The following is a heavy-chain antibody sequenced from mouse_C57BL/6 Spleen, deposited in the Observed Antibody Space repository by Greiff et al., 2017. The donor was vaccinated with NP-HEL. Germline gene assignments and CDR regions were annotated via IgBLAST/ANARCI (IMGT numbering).Heavy chain of an antibody. V-gene: IGHV1-81*01. J-gene: IGHJ1*03. D-gene: IGHD1-1*01. Sequence: QVQLQQSGAELARPGASVKLSCKASGYTFTSYGISWVKQRTGQGLEWIGEIYPRSGNTYYNEKFKGKATLTADKSSSTAYMELRSLTSEDSAVDFCARIWDYGSSHWYFDVWGTGTTVTVSS. CDR3: ARIWDYGSSHWYFDV. CDR2: IYPRSGNT. CDR1: GYTFTSYG.